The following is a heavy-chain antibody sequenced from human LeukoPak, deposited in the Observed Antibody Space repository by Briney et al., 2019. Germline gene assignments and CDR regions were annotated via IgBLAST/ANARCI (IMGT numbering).Heavy chain of an antibody. V-gene: IGHV4-39*01. CDR1: GASISSSSYY. Sequence: KPTETLSLTCTVSGASISSSSYYWGWIRQPPGKGLEWIGGIYYSGSTYYNPSLKSRVTISLDTSTNQFSLRLMSAAAADTAVYYCARHLSWSGYPKVDYWGQGTLVTVSS. D-gene: IGHD3-3*01. CDR3: ARHLSWSGYPKVDY. CDR2: IYYSGST. J-gene: IGHJ4*02.